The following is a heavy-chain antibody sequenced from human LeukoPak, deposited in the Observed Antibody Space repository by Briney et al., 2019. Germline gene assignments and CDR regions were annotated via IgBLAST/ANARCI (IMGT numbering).Heavy chain of an antibody. CDR3: ARYYYDSSGFSQTFFDC. CDR2: IIPIFGIA. D-gene: IGHD3-22*01. CDR1: GGNFSSYA. V-gene: IGHV1-69*04. Sequence: SVKVSCKASGGNFSSYAISWVRQAPGQGLEWMGRIIPIFGIANYAQKFQGRVTITADKSTSTAYMELSSLRSEDTAVYYCARYYYDSSGFSQTFFDCWGQGTLVTVSS. J-gene: IGHJ4*02.